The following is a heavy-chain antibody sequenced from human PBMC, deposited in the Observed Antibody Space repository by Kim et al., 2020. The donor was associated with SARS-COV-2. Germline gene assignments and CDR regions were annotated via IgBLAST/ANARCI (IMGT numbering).Heavy chain of an antibody. CDR2: IYYSGST. D-gene: IGHD3-10*01. Sequence: SETLSLTCTVSGGSISSYYWSWIRQPPGKGLEWIGYIYYSGSTNYNASLKSRVNISVDTSKNQFPLKLSSVTAADTAVYYCARDRYGSGLYCGQGTLVT. J-gene: IGHJ4*02. V-gene: IGHV4-59*01. CDR1: GGSISSYY. CDR3: ARDRYGSGLY.